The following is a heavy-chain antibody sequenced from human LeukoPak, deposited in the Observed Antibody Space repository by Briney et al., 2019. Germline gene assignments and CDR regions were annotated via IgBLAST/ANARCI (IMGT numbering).Heavy chain of an antibody. D-gene: IGHD6-13*01. CDR2: INPSGGST. Sequence: ASVKLSCTASGYTFTSYYMNWGTQSPGQGLEGRGRINPSGGSTSYAQKFPGRVTMTRDMSTSTVYMELSSLRSEDTAVYYCASRIAAAATGAFDIWGQGTMVTVSS. CDR1: GYTFTSYY. J-gene: IGHJ3*02. CDR3: ASRIAAAATGAFDI. V-gene: IGHV1-46*01.